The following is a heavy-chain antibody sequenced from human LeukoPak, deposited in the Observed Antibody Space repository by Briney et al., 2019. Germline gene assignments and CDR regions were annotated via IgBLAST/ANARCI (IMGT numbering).Heavy chain of an antibody. CDR1: GGSISSSSYY. Sequence: SETLSLTCTVSGGSISSSSYYWGWIRQPPGKGLEWIGSIYYSGSTYYNPSLKSRVTISVDTSKSQFSLKLSSVTAADTAVYYCASMIFGVGYFDYWGQGTLVTVSS. V-gene: IGHV4-39*01. CDR2: IYYSGST. J-gene: IGHJ4*02. CDR3: ASMIFGVGYFDY. D-gene: IGHD3/OR15-3a*01.